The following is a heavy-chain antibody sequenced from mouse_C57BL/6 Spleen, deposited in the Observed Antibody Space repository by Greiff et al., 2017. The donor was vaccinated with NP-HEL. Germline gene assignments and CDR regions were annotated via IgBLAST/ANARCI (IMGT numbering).Heavy chain of an antibody. CDR2: IDPSDSET. CDR3: ARRTGTGAMDY. J-gene: IGHJ4*01. D-gene: IGHD4-1*01. V-gene: IGHV1-52*01. Sequence: VQLQQPGAELVRPGSSVKLSCKASGYTFTSYWMHWVKQRPIQGLEWIGNIDPSDSETHYNQKFKDKATLTVDKSSSTAYMQLSSLTSEDSAVYYCARRTGTGAMDYWGQGTSVTVSS. CDR1: GYTFTSYW.